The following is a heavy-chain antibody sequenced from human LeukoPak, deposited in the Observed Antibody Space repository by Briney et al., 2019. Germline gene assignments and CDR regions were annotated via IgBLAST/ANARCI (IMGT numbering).Heavy chain of an antibody. D-gene: IGHD4-23*01. V-gene: IGHV1-69*05. J-gene: IGHJ4*02. Sequence: EASVKVSCKASGGTFSSYAISWVRQAPGQGLEWMGGIIPIFGTADYAQKFQGRVTITTDESTSTAYMGLSSLRSEDTAVYYCARGLDGGNSFVYWGQGTLVTVSS. CDR3: ARGLDGGNSFVY. CDR2: IIPIFGTA. CDR1: GGTFSSYA.